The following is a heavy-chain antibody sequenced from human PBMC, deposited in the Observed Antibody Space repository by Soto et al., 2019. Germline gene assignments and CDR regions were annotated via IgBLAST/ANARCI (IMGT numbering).Heavy chain of an antibody. CDR3: AISKDTSGALEI. D-gene: IGHD6-19*01. CDR2: INPNGGDT. Sequence: ASVKVSCQTSGCTFTAYYMHWVRPAPGQGLEWMGLINPNGGDTTYAQRFQGRVTMTRDTSTSTVYMELSSLRSDDTAVFYCAISKDTSGALEIWAQGTMVTVSS. J-gene: IGHJ3*02. V-gene: IGHV1-46*01. CDR1: GCTFTAYY.